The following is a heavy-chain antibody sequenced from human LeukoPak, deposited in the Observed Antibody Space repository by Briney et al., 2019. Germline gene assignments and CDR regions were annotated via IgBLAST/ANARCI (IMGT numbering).Heavy chain of an antibody. V-gene: IGHV4-38-2*01. CDR1: GYSISSGYY. CDR2: IYYSGST. J-gene: IGHJ5*02. CDR3: ARVDYGDYLNWFDP. D-gene: IGHD4-17*01. Sequence: PSETLSLTCAVSGYSISSGYYWGWIRQPPGKGLEWIGSIYYSGSTYYNPSLKSRVTISVDTSKNQFSLKLSSVTAADTAVYYCARVDYGDYLNWFDPWGQGTLVTVSS.